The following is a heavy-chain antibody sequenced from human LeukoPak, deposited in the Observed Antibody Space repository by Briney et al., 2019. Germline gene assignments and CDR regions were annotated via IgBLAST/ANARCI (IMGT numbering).Heavy chain of an antibody. CDR1: GYSISSGYY. D-gene: IGHD1-26*01. J-gene: IGHJ4*02. V-gene: IGHV4-38-2*02. Sequence: PSETLSLTCTVSGYSISSGYYWDWIRQPPGKGLEWIGSIYHSGSTYYNPSLKSRVTISVDTSKNQFSLKLSSVTAADTAVYYCARGQVGANTEYYFDYWGQGTLVTVSS. CDR3: ARGQVGANTEYYFDY. CDR2: IYHSGST.